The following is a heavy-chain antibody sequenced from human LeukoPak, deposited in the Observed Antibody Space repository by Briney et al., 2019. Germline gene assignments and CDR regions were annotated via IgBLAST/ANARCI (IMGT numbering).Heavy chain of an antibody. CDR1: SGSIRNSNYY. CDR3: ARRRFLRGPDVVNPFDY. V-gene: IGHV4-39*01. Sequence: SETLSLTCTVSSGSIRNSNYYWGWIRQPPGKGLEWIGSVFYDGSSDYNPSLKSRVTISVDTSKNQFSLRLSSVTAADTAVYYCARRRFLRGPDVVNPFDYWGQGTLVTVSS. D-gene: IGHD5/OR15-5a*01. J-gene: IGHJ4*02. CDR2: VFYDGSS.